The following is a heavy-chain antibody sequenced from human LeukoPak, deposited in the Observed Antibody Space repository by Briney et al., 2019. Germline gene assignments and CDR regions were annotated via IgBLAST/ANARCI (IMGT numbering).Heavy chain of an antibody. D-gene: IGHD3-3*01. J-gene: IGHJ4*02. CDR1: GFTYSTYS. CDR3: ARSLAVLRFLEWLPFDY. Sequence: GGSLRLSCTASGFTYSTYSMIWVRQAPGKGLEWVSSISSSSTYIYYADSVKGRFTISRDNAKNSLYLQMNSLRAEDTAVYYCARSLAVLRFLEWLPFDYWGQGTLVTVSS. V-gene: IGHV3-21*04. CDR2: ISSSSTYI.